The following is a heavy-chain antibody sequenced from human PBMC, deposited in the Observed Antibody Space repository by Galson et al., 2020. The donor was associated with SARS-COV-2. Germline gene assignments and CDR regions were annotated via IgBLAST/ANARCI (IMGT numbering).Heavy chain of an antibody. CDR1: GGSISSSNW. J-gene: IGHJ5*02. V-gene: IGHV4-4*02. Sequence: SETLSLTCAVSGGSISSSNWWNWVRQPPGKGLEWIGEIYHSGSTNYNPSLKSRVTISVDKSKNQFSLKLSSVTAADTAVYYCAGGFVVVPAAIRWFDPWGQGTLVTVSS. CDR2: IYHSGST. D-gene: IGHD2-2*01. CDR3: AGGFVVVPAAIRWFDP.